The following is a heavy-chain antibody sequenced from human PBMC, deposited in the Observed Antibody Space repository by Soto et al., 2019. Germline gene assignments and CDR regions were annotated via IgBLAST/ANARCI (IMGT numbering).Heavy chain of an antibody. Sequence: PSETLSLTCTVSGGSISSYYWSWIRQPPGKGLEWIGYIYYSGSTNYNTSLKSRVTISVDTSKNQFSLKLSSVTAADTAVYYCARLTXXXYXXDVWGXGTTVTXXS. V-gene: IGHV4-59*08. CDR2: IYYSGST. J-gene: IGHJ6*04. D-gene: IGHD4-4*01. CDR1: GGSISSYY. CDR3: ARLTXXXYXXDV.